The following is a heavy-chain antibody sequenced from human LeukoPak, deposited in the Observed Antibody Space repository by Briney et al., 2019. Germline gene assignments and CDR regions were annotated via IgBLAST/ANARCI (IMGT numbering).Heavy chain of an antibody. V-gene: IGHV3-9*01. CDR2: ISWNGVTI. J-gene: IGHJ4*02. D-gene: IGHD1-26*01. CDR1: GFTFDDYA. CDR3: AKDIDGGASLFFDY. Sequence: PGRSLRLSCAASGFTFDDYAKHWVRQAPGKGLEWVSGISWNGVTIVYADSVKGRFTISRDNAKNSLYLQMNSLRTEDTALYYCAKDIDGGASLFFDYWGQGSLVTVSS.